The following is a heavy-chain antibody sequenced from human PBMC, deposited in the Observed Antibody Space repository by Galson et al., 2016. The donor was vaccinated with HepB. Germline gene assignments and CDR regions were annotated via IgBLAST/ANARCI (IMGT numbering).Heavy chain of an antibody. CDR3: ARVDYGSGWREGWFDP. CDR2: ISSSSSHT. Sequence: SLRLSCAASGLTFSDFCMSWIRQAPGKGLERVSYISSSSSHTNYADSVKGRFTISRDNANNSLYLQMNSLRVEDTAVYYCARVDYGSGWREGWFDPWGQGTLVTVSS. D-gene: IGHD6-19*01. CDR1: GLTFSDFC. V-gene: IGHV3-11*06. J-gene: IGHJ5*02.